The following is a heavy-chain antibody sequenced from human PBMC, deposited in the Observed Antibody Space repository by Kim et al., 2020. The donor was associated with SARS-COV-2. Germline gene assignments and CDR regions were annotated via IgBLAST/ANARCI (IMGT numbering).Heavy chain of an antibody. V-gene: IGHV4-31*03. CDR2: IYYSGST. J-gene: IGHJ4*02. D-gene: IGHD6-6*01. CDR3: ARGGVQNGCYFDY. CDR1: GGSISSGGYY. Sequence: SETLSLTCTVSGGSISSGGYYWSWIRQHPGKGLEWIGYIYYSGSTYYNPSLKSRVTISVDTSKNQFSLKLSSVTAADTAVYYCARGGVQNGCYFDYWGQGTLGTVSS.